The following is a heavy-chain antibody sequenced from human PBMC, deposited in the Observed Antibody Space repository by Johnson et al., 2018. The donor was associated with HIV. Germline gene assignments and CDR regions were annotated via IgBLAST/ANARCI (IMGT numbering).Heavy chain of an antibody. Sequence: VQLVESGGGLVQPGGSLRLSCAASGFTVSSNYMSWVRQAPGKGLEWVSVIYSGGSTYYADSVKGGFTISRDNAKNSLFLQMNGLGAEDTAVYYCARAPYNWNLGLFDAFDVWGQGTKVTVSA. CDR2: IYSGGST. V-gene: IGHV3-66*01. CDR1: GFTVSSNY. D-gene: IGHD1-7*01. CDR3: ARAPYNWNLGLFDAFDV. J-gene: IGHJ3*01.